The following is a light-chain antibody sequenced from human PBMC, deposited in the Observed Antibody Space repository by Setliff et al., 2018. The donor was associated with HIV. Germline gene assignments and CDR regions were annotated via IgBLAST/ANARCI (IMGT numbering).Light chain of an antibody. J-gene: IGLJ2*01. CDR3: GTWDTSLRVEV. CDR2: EDN. V-gene: IGLV1-51*02. Sequence: QSALTQPPSVSAAPGQRVTISCSGSNSNIRSHYVAWYQQLPGKAPRLLIYEDNKRPSGIPDRFSGSKSGTSATLGITGLRTADEADYYCGTWDTSLRVEVFGGGTKVTVL. CDR1: NSNIRSHY.